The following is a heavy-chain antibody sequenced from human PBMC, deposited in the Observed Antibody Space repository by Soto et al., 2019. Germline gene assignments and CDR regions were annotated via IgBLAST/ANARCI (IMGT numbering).Heavy chain of an antibody. D-gene: IGHD3-3*01. Sequence: GGSLRLSCAASGFTFSSDGMHWVRQAPGKGLEWVAVIWYDGSNKYYADSVKGRFTISRDNSKNTLYLQMNSLRAEDTAVYYCARESNDFWSGYYYYYYGMDVWGQGTTVTVSS. V-gene: IGHV3-33*01. CDR1: GFTFSSDG. J-gene: IGHJ6*02. CDR2: IWYDGSNK. CDR3: ARESNDFWSGYYYYYYGMDV.